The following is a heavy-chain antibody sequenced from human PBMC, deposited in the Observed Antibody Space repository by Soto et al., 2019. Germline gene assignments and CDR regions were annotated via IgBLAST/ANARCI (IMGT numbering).Heavy chain of an antibody. D-gene: IGHD5-18*01. CDR1: GGSISSGGYY. V-gene: IGHV4-31*03. J-gene: IGHJ4*02. Sequence: SETLSLTCTVSGGSISSGGYYWTWIRQHPGKGLEWIGYIYYSGSTYYNPSLKSRVTISVDTSKNQFSLKLSSVTAADTAVYYCAHRPYGYKYYFDYWGQGTLVTVSS. CDR2: IYYSGST. CDR3: AHRPYGYKYYFDY.